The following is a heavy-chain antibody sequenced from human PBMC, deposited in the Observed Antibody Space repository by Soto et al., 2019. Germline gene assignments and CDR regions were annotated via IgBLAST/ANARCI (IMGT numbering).Heavy chain of an antibody. CDR3: ARDQYCDNTTLPGY. D-gene: IGHD3-22*01. V-gene: IGHV3-30-3*01. CDR1: GFTFSAYA. Sequence: QVQLVESGGGVVQPGRSLRLSCAASGFTFSAYAMHWVRQAPGKGLEWVALISYDGSNRDYADSVKGRFTISRDNSKNALYLQMNSLLAEDTAVYYCARDQYCDNTTLPGYWGQGTLVTVSS. CDR2: ISYDGSNR. J-gene: IGHJ4*02.